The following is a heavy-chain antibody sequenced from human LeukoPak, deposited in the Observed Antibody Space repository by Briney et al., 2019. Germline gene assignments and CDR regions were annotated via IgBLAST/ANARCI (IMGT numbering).Heavy chain of an antibody. CDR3: AHFKGGSFDF. Sequence: SETLSLTRTLYDDSNIHHHWRWLQHPPAKRLELIGYFYYSGSTNYIPSLEGRSTISVDPSKDQFSLKLSPVTAADPAVYYCAHFKGGSFDFWGQGTMVTVSS. J-gene: IGHJ3*01. V-gene: IGHV4-59*08. D-gene: IGHD1-26*01. CDR2: FYYSGST. CDR1: DDSNIHHH.